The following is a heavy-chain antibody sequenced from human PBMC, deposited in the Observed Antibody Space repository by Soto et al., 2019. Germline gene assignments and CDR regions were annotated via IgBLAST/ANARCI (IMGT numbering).Heavy chain of an antibody. CDR2: ISSNGGST. CDR1: GFTFSSYA. CDR3: ARVYDFWSGYDY. Sequence: GGSLRLSCAASGFTFSSYAMHWVRQAPGKGLEYVSAISSNGGSTYYANSVKGRFTISRDNSKNTLYLQMGSLRAEDMAVYYCARVYDFWSGYDYWGQGTLVTVSS. V-gene: IGHV3-64*01. D-gene: IGHD3-3*01. J-gene: IGHJ4*02.